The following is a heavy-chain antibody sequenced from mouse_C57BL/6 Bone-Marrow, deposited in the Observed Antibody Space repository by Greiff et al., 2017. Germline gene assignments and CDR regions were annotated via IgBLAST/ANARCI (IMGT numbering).Heavy chain of an antibody. V-gene: IGHV1-64*01. CDR3: ARSGDITTVVEPDY. CDR1: GYTFTSYW. Sequence: QVQLQQPGAELVKPGASVKLSCKASGYTFTSYWMHWVKQRPGQGLEWIGMIHPNSGSTNYNEKFKSKATLTVDKSSSTAYMQLSSLTSEDSAVYYCARSGDITTVVEPDYWGQGTTLTVAS. J-gene: IGHJ2*01. CDR2: IHPNSGST. D-gene: IGHD1-1*01.